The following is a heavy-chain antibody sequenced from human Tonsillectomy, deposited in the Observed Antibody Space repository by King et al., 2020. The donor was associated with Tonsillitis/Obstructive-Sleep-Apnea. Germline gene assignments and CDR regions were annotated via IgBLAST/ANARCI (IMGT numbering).Heavy chain of an antibody. CDR2: IKQDGSEK. CDR3: ARDKSDGVVAAIRYFDY. J-gene: IGHJ4*02. Sequence: VQLVESGGGLVQPGGSLRLSCAASGFTFSSYWMSWVRQAPGKGLEWVANIKQDGSEKYYVDSVKGRFTISRDNAKNSLYLQMNSLRAEDTAVYYCARDKSDGVVAAIRYFDYWGQGTLVTVSS. CDR1: GFTFSSYW. D-gene: IGHD2-15*01. V-gene: IGHV3-7*03.